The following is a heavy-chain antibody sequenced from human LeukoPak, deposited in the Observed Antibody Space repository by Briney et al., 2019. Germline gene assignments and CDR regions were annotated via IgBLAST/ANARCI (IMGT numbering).Heavy chain of an antibody. D-gene: IGHD3-3*01. V-gene: IGHV4-59*08. J-gene: IGHJ4*02. CDR2: IYYSGST. CDR1: GGSISSYY. Sequence: SETLSLTCTVSGGSISSYYWSWIRQPPGKGLEWIGYIYYSGSTNYNPSLKSRVTISVDTSKNQFSLKLSSVTAADTAVYYCAGYYDFWSGQVDYCGQGTLVTVSS. CDR3: AGYYDFWSGQVDY.